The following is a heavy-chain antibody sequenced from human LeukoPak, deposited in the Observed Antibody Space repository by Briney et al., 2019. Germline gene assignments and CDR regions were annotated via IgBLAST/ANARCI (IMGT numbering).Heavy chain of an antibody. CDR1: GFTFSSYE. CDR3: ARDMGYCSGGSCYGRRYFDY. CDR2: IVGSGRTI. D-gene: IGHD2-15*01. V-gene: IGHV3-48*03. Sequence: GSLSLSCAASGFTFSSYEMNWARPAPGQGLAWVSYIVGSGRTIHYADSVKGRFTVSRDNAKNSLYLQMNSLRAEDTAVYYCARDMGYCSGGSCYGRRYFDYWGQGTLVTVSS. J-gene: IGHJ4*02.